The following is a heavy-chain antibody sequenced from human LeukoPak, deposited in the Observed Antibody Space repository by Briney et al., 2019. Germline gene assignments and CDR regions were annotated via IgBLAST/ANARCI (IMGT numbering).Heavy chain of an antibody. J-gene: IGHJ4*02. CDR2: ISSSSSYI. D-gene: IGHD2-2*01. CDR3: ARDRGLYCSSTSCYVY. V-gene: IGHV3-21*01. Sequence: GGSLRLSCAASGFTFSSYSMNWVRQAPGKGLEWVSSISSSSSYIYYADSVKGRFTISRDNAKNSLYLQMNSLRAEDTAVYYCARDRGLYCSSTSCYVYWGQGTLVTVSS. CDR1: GFTFSSYS.